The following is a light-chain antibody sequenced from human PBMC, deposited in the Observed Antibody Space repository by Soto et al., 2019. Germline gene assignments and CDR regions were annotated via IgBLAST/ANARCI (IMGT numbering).Light chain of an antibody. Sequence: DIQMTQSPSSLSASVGDRVTITCRASQGISTYLNWYHQKPGKAPKLLIYAASSLQSGVPSRFSGSGSETDFTLTISSLQPEDFAVYYCQHSGDFRWTFGQGTKVEVK. CDR1: QGISTY. V-gene: IGKV1-39*01. CDR2: AAS. J-gene: IGKJ1*01. CDR3: QHSGDFRWT.